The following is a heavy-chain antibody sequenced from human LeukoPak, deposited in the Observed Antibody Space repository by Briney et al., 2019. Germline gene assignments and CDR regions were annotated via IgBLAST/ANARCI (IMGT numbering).Heavy chain of an antibody. J-gene: IGHJ5*02. CDR1: GFTFSSYG. CDR2: IRYDGSNK. Sequence: PGGSLRLSCAASGFTFSSYGMHWVRQAPGKGLEWVAFIRYDGSNKYYADSVKGRFTISRDNSKNTLYLQMNSLRAEDTAVYYCAKDGYGDLNWFDPWGQGTLVTVSA. D-gene: IGHD4-17*01. CDR3: AKDGYGDLNWFDP. V-gene: IGHV3-30*02.